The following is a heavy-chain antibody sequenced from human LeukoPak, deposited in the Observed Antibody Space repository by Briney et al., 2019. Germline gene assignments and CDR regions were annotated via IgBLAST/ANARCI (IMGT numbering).Heavy chain of an antibody. J-gene: IGHJ4*02. Sequence: GGSLRLSCAGSGFIFSRYSMGWVRQAPGKGLEFVAHLKESGIEKEYVDSVEGRFTISRDNAENSLYLEMNSLRADDTALYFCVRWRRAQPEFDYWGQGTQVTVSS. V-gene: IGHV3-7*01. D-gene: IGHD1-1*01. CDR2: LKESGIEK. CDR3: VRWRRAQPEFDY. CDR1: GFIFSRYS.